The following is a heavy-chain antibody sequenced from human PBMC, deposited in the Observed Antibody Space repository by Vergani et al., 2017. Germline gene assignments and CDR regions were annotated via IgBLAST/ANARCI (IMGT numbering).Heavy chain of an antibody. Sequence: QVQLVQSGAEVKKPGASVKVSCKASGYTFTSYGISWVRQAPGQGLEWMGWISAYNGNTNYAQKLQGRVTMTTATSTSTAYMELRSLRSDDTAVYYCARDRKYDYVWGSYRRRGFDYWGQGTLVTVSS. D-gene: IGHD3-16*02. CDR1: GYTFTSYG. J-gene: IGHJ4*02. CDR3: ARDRKYDYVWGSYRRRGFDY. V-gene: IGHV1-18*01. CDR2: ISAYNGNT.